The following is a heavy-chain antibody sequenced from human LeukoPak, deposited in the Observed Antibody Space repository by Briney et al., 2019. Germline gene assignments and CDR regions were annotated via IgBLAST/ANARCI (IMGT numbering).Heavy chain of an antibody. CDR2: IYYSGST. V-gene: IGHV4-59*01. CDR1: GGSISSYY. Sequence: PSETLSLTCTVSGGSISSYYWSWIRQPPGKGLEWIGYIYYSGSTNYNPSLKSRVTISVDTSKNQFSLKLSSVTAADTAVYYCARDRAYSSGGPTTNYYYYRDVWGKGTTVTVSS. CDR3: ARDRAYSSGGPTTNYYYYRDV. D-gene: IGHD6-19*01. J-gene: IGHJ6*03.